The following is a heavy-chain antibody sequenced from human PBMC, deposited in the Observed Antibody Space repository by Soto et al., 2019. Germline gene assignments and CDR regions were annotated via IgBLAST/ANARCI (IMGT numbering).Heavy chain of an antibody. V-gene: IGHV3-23*01. Sequence: GGSLRLSCAASGFTFNNYAMNWVRQGPGKGLEWVATISATGGSTYYADSVKGRFTISRDNSKNTLYLQMNGLRVEDTAVYYCAKDRLAGNFDYWGQGTQVTVSS. CDR1: GFTFNNYA. CDR2: ISATGGST. J-gene: IGHJ4*02. CDR3: AKDRLAGNFDY.